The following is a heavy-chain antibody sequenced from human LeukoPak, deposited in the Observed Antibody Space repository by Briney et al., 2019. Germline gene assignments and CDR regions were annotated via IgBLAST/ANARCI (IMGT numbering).Heavy chain of an antibody. Sequence: PGGSLRLSCAASGFTFSGSAMHGVRQASGKGLEWVGRIRSKANSYATAYAASVKGRFTISRDDSKNTAYLQMNSLKTEDTAVYYCTRHADLVDTAMGGMTDWGQGTLVTVSS. D-gene: IGHD5-18*01. J-gene: IGHJ4*02. CDR3: TRHADLVDTAMGGMTD. CDR1: GFTFSGSA. CDR2: IRSKANSYAT. V-gene: IGHV3-73*01.